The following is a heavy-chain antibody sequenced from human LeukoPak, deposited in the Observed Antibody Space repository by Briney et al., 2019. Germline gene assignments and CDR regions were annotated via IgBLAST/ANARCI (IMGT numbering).Heavy chain of an antibody. CDR2: ISTYNGNT. CDR1: GYTFTSYG. V-gene: IGHV1-18*01. Sequence: ASVKVSGKASGYTFTSYGISWVRQAPGQGLEWMGWISTYNGNTNYAQKLQGRVTMTTDTSTSTAYMELRSLRSDDTAVYYCARDLLAEWELPNYFDYWGQGTLVTVSS. CDR3: ARDLLAEWELPNYFDY. J-gene: IGHJ4*02. D-gene: IGHD1-26*01.